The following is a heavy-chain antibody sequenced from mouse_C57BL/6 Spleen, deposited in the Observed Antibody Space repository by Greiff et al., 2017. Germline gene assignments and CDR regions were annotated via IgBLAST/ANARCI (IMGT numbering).Heavy chain of an antibody. CDR2: IHPNSGST. Sequence: QVQLKQPGAELVKPGASVKLSCKASGYTFTSYWMHWVKQRPGQGLEWIGMIHPNSGSTNYNEKFKSKATLTVDKSSSTAYMQLSSLTSEDSAVYYCEAHYSGDYFDYWGQGTTLTVSS. J-gene: IGHJ2*01. CDR1: GYTFTSYW. CDR3: EAHYSGDYFDY. D-gene: IGHD1-2*01. V-gene: IGHV1-64*01.